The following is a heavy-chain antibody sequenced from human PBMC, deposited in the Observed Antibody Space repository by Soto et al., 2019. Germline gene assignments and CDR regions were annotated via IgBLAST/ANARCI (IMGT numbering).Heavy chain of an antibody. J-gene: IGHJ4*02. CDR3: ARDGSGWSLDY. CDR1: GGSISSGGYY. D-gene: IGHD6-19*01. Sequence: SETLSLTCTVSGGSISSGGYYWSWIRQHPGKGLEWIGYIYYSGSTYYNPSLKSRVTISVDTSKNQFSLKLSSVTAADTAVYHCARDGSGWSLDYWGQGTLVTVSS. V-gene: IGHV4-31*03. CDR2: IYYSGST.